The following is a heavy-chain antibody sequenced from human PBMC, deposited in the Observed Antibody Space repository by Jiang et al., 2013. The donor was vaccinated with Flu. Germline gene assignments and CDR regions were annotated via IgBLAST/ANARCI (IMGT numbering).Heavy chain of an antibody. Sequence: ETLSLTCSISAAPRPLLLELDSAVRRKGLEWIAFAYVVGQQVDPKYNPSLKGRVTMSTDASRDQLSLKLTSVTAADTALYFCARGYSYDLDGNYGGFDYWGQGIRVTVAS. CDR2: AYVVGQQVDP. D-gene: IGHD2-21*01. V-gene: IGHV4-59*02. CDR3: ARGYSYDLDGNYGGFDY. CDR1: AAPRPLL. J-gene: IGHJ4*02.